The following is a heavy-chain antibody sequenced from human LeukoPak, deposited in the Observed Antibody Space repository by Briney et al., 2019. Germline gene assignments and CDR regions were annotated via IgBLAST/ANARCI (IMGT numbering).Heavy chain of an antibody. J-gene: IGHJ4*02. CDR1: GLTFSSYA. D-gene: IGHD2-2*01. CDR2: ISGSGGST. Sequence: GGSLRLSCAASGLTFSSYAMSWVRQAPGKGLEWVSAISGSGGSTYYADSVKGRFTISRDNSKNTLYLQMNSLRAEDTAVYYCAKDSRRYCSSTSCYYVWDYWGQGTLVTVSS. V-gene: IGHV3-23*01. CDR3: AKDSRRYCSSTSCYYVWDY.